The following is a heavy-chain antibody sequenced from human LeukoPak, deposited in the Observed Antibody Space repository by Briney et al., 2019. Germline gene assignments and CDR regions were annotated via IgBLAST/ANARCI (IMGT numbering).Heavy chain of an antibody. Sequence: GGSLRLSCAASGFTFSSYEMNWDRQAPGKGLEWVSYISSSGSTIYYADSVKGRFTISRDNAKNSLYLQMNSLRAEDTAVYYCARYRSGWYDYYYYMDVWGKGTTVTISS. J-gene: IGHJ6*03. CDR2: ISSSGSTI. CDR3: ARYRSGWYDYYYYMDV. CDR1: GFTFSSYE. V-gene: IGHV3-48*03. D-gene: IGHD6-19*01.